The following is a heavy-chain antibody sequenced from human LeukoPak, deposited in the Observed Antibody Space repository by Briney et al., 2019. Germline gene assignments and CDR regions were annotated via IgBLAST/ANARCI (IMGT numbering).Heavy chain of an antibody. CDR2: IDWKGRPT. D-gene: IGHD6-19*01. Sequence: GGSLRLSRAASGFSFDDYDMAWLRQAPGKGLEWVSDIDWKGRPTSYADSVKGRFTISRDNAKKSLYLQMDSLRAEDTALYYCAREVYRIGVGGFDPWGQGTLVIVSS. CDR3: AREVYRIGVGGFDP. V-gene: IGHV3-20*04. J-gene: IGHJ5*02. CDR1: GFSFDDYD.